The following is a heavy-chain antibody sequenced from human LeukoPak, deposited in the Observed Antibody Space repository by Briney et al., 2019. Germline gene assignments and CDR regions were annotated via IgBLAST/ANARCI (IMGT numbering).Heavy chain of an antibody. D-gene: IGHD5-12*01. CDR3: VRAIVYSAYDYLGY. CDR2: INSDGSTT. Sequence: PGGSLRLSCAASGFTFSSYAMSWVRQAPGKGLAWVSRINSDGSTTNYADSVKGRFTISRDNAKNTLYLQMNSLRAEDTAVYYCVRAIVYSAYDYLGYWGQGSLVTVSS. V-gene: IGHV3-74*01. CDR1: GFTFSSYA. J-gene: IGHJ4*02.